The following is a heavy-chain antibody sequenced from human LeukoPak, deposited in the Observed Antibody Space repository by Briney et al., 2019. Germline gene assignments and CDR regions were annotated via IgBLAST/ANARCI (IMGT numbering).Heavy chain of an antibody. Sequence: PGGSLRLSCTASGFIFSDAWMTWVRQAPGRGPEWVGRIKSKGSGGTTDYASSVKGRFTISRDDSENTLYLQMNSLRTDDTAVYYCSKDLPLTRAWALKYWGQGALVTVSS. CDR3: SKDLPLTRAWALKY. V-gene: IGHV3-15*03. CDR2: IKSKGSGGTT. CDR1: GFIFSDAW. J-gene: IGHJ4*02. D-gene: IGHD2-2*01.